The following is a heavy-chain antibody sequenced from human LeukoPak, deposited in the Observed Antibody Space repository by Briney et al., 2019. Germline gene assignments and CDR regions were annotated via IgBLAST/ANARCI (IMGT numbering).Heavy chain of an antibody. J-gene: IGHJ4*02. Sequence: SETLSLTCIVSGGSISPYYWSWIRQPPGSGLEWIAYIYYSGSTSYNPSLKSRVAISVDTSNNDVSLKLSSVTAADTAVYYCARHGYCSGGSCYWDYWGQGTLVTVSS. CDR1: GGSISPYY. CDR2: IYYSGST. D-gene: IGHD2-15*01. CDR3: ARHGYCSGGSCYWDY. V-gene: IGHV4-59*08.